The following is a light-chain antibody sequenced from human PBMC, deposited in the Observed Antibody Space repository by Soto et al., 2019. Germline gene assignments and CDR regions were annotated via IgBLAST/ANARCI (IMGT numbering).Light chain of an antibody. V-gene: IGLV1-47*01. J-gene: IGLJ3*02. CDR1: SSNIGSNY. CDR2: RNN. CDR3: AAWDDSLSGPNWV. Sequence: QSVLTQPPSASGTPGQRVTISCSGSSSNIGSNYVYWYQQLPGTAPKLLIYRNNQRPSGVPDRFSGSESGTSASLAISGLRSEDEADYYCAAWDDSLSGPNWVFGGGTKVTVL.